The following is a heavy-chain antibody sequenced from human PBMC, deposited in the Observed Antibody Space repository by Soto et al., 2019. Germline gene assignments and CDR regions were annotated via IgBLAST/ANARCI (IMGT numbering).Heavy chain of an antibody. Sequence: ASVKVSCKASGYTFTGYYMHWVRQAPGQGLEWMGWINPNSGGTNYAQKFQGRVTMTRDTSISTAYMELSRLRSDDTAVYYCARGAPIVGATGYFDYWGQGTLVTVSS. CDR2: INPNSGGT. CDR1: GYTFTGYY. CDR3: ARGAPIVGATGYFDY. J-gene: IGHJ4*02. D-gene: IGHD1-26*01. V-gene: IGHV1-2*02.